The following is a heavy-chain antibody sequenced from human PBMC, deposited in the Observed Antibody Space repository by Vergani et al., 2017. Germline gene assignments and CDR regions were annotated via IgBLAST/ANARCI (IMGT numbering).Heavy chain of an antibody. CDR3: ARGLGGPRIAVAGRRFDY. Sequence: EVQLVESGGGLVQPGGSLRLSCAASGFTFSSYSMNWVRQAPGKGLEWVSYISSSSSTIYYADSVKGRFTISRDNAKNSLYLQMNSLRAEDTAVYYCARGLGGPRIAVAGRRFDYWGQGTLVTVSS. CDR1: GFTFSSYS. D-gene: IGHD6-19*01. CDR2: ISSSSSTI. V-gene: IGHV3-48*01. J-gene: IGHJ4*02.